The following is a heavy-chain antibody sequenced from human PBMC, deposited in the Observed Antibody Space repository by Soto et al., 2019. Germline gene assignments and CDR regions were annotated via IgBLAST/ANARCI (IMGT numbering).Heavy chain of an antibody. J-gene: IGHJ4*01. D-gene: IGHD3-3*01. CDR1: GYTFTSYY. CDR3: ARASPLITIFGVVLGYFDY. CDR2: INPSDGST. V-gene: IGHV1-46*01. Sequence: ASVKVSCKASGYTFTSYYMHWVRQAPGQGLEWMGIINPSDGSTSYAQKLQGRVTMTTDTSTSTAYMELRSLRSDDTAVYYYARASPLITIFGVVLGYFDYWGQGTLVTVSS.